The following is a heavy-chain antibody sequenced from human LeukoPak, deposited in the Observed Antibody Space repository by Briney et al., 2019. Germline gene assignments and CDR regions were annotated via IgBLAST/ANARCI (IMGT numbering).Heavy chain of an antibody. CDR2: IIPILGIA. D-gene: IGHD6-19*01. Sequence: GASVKVSCKASGVTFSSYSITWVRQAPGQGLEWMGRIIPILGIASYAQKFQGRVTITADKSTSTAYMELSSLRSEDTAVYYCARRLAVPGIYCFDYWGQGTLVTVSS. CDR3: ARRLAVPGIYCFDY. CDR1: GVTFSSYS. V-gene: IGHV1-69*02. J-gene: IGHJ4*02.